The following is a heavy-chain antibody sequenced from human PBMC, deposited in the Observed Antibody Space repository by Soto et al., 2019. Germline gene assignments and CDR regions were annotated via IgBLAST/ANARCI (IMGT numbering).Heavy chain of an antibody. Sequence: QMQLQESGPGLVKASETLSLTCTVSGASVSTGYWSWLRQPPGKGLEWIGFMYYSGSFNYNPSLTSRFTISVDTSANQFFLKVTSVTADDTAVYYCARIYYDSTGFAVDPWGQGTLVTVSS. V-gene: IGHV4-59*02. J-gene: IGHJ5*02. CDR2: MYYSGSF. CDR3: ARIYYDSTGFAVDP. D-gene: IGHD3-22*01. CDR1: GASVSTGY.